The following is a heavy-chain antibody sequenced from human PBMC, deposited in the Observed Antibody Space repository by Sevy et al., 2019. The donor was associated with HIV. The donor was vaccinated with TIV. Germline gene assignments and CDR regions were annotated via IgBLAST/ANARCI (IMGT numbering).Heavy chain of an antibody. V-gene: IGHV4-39*01. CDR3: ARTRDGVGSAQGGSTSYPYAGDHYFDR. CDR2: IHLTLST. J-gene: IGHJ4*02. Sequence: SETLSLTCTVSGDSVSTSNKFWGWIRQPPGKGLEWIGSIHLTLSTFYNPSLKSRVIISEDTSKNQFSLRLSSVSAADPAVYYWARTRDGVGSAQGGSTSYPYAGDHYFDRWGRGTLVTVSS. D-gene: IGHD2-15*01. CDR1: GDSVSTSNKF.